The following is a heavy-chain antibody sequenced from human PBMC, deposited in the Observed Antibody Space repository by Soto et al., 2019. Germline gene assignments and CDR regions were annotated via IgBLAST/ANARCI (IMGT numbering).Heavy chain of an antibody. CDR3: ARGEGIAARADY. Sequence: QVQLVQSGAEVKKPGSSVKVSCKASGGTFSSYTISWVRQAPGQGLEWMGRIIPILGIANYAQKFQGRVTITADKSTSTAYMELSSLRSEDTAVYYWARGEGIAARADYWGQGTLVTVSS. CDR2: IIPILGIA. CDR1: GGTFSSYT. V-gene: IGHV1-69*02. D-gene: IGHD6-6*01. J-gene: IGHJ4*02.